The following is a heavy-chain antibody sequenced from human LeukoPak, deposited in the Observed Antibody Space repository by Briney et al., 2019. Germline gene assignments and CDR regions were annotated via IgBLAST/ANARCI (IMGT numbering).Heavy chain of an antibody. Sequence: GASVKVSCKASGYTFTDYYMHWVRQAPGQGLEWIGWISAYSGNTNYAHKLQGRVTMITGTSTSTAYMELRSLRSDDTAVYYCARHRSRMVRGGDWFDPWGQGTLVTVSS. D-gene: IGHD3-10*01. CDR1: GYTFTDYY. V-gene: IGHV1-18*04. J-gene: IGHJ5*02. CDR3: ARHRSRMVRGGDWFDP. CDR2: ISAYSGNT.